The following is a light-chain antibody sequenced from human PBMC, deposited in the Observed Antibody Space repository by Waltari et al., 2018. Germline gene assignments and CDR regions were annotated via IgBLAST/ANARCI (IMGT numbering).Light chain of an antibody. V-gene: IGKV3-20*01. CDR2: GAS. Sequence: IVLTQSPGTLSLSLGERATVACRASQSVSSAFAWYQQKPGQAPRLLIYGASTRATGIPDRVSGSGSGTDFSLTISRLEPDDFAVYYCQHYLRLPVTFGQGTTVEI. CDR3: QHYLRLPVT. CDR1: QSVSSAF. J-gene: IGKJ1*01.